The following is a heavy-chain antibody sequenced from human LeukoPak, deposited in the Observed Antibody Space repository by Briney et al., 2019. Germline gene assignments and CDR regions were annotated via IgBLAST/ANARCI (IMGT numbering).Heavy chain of an antibody. CDR1: GGTFSSYA. CDR3: ATALLWFGELSSTGWFDP. J-gene: IGHJ5*02. V-gene: IGHV1-69*05. CDR2: IIPIFGTA. D-gene: IGHD3-10*01. Sequence: SVKVSCKASGGTFSSYAISWVRQAPGQGLEWMGGIIPIFGTANYAQKFQGRVTITTDESTSTAYMELSSLRSEDTAVYYCATALLWFGELSSTGWFDPWGQGTLVTVS.